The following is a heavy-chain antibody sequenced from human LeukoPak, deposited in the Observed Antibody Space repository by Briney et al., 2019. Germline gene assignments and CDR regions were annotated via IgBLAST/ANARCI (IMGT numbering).Heavy chain of an antibody. CDR2: IYYSGST. CDR3: ARSYYDSSGWGFGAFDI. D-gene: IGHD3-22*01. V-gene: IGHV4-39*01. Sequence: SETLSLTCTVSGGSISSSSYYWGWIRQPPGKGLEWIGSIYYSGSTYYNPSLKSRVTIPVDTSKNQFSLKLSSVTAADTAVYYCARSYYDSSGWGFGAFDIWGQGTMVTVSS. CDR1: GGSISSSSYY. J-gene: IGHJ3*02.